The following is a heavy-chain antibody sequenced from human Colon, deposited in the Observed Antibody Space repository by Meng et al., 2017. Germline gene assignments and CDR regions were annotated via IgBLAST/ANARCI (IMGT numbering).Heavy chain of an antibody. CDR3: ARHGGWHFDY. Sequence: QVEPRGRGPVLVGPSGPRFLPWPVSGCPISSSNYWGWVRQPPGKGLEWIGQIYLSGSPSYNPSLESRVTISVDKSKNQLSLRLTSVTAADTAIYYCARHGGWHFDYWGQGTLVTVSS. CDR1: GCPISSSNY. CDR2: IYLSGSP. D-gene: IGHD6-19*01. V-gene: IGHV4-4*02. J-gene: IGHJ4*02.